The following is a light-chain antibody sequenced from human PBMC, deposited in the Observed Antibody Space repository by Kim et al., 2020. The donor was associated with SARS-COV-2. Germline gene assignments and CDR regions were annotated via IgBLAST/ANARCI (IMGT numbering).Light chain of an antibody. V-gene: IGKV1-12*01. CDR2: GAS. Sequence: SASVGARVTFTGRAGQGFGGWLACYKQKPGKAPKLRIYGASSLQSGVPSRFSGSGSGTDFTLTISGLQPEDFATYYCQQTNSFPYTFGQGTKLEI. CDR3: QQTNSFPYT. CDR1: QGFGGW. J-gene: IGKJ2*01.